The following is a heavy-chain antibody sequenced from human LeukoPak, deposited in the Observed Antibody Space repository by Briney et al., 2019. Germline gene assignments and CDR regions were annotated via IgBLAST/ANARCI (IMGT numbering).Heavy chain of an antibody. V-gene: IGHV3-74*01. J-gene: IGHJ4*02. CDR3: ARDLHGSPDW. CDR2: INTDGRTT. D-gene: IGHD2-2*03. Sequence: PGGSLRLSCAASGFTFTTFLMNWVRQAPGEGLVWVSLINTDGRTTTYADSVKGRFTISRDNAKNTLYLQMNSLRAEDTAVYYCARDLHGSPDWWGQGTLVTVSS. CDR1: GFTFTTFL.